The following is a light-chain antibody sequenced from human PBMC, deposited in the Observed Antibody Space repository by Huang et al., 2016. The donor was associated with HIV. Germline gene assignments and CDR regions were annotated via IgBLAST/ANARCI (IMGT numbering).Light chain of an antibody. V-gene: IGKV1D-13*01. CDR2: DAS. CDR3: QQFKNYPLT. Sequence: AIQLTQSPSFLSASVGDRVTITCRASQDITDALAWYQQKPGKPPKVLIYDASSLESGVPSRFSGSGSGEDFTLTISSLQPEDFATYYCQQFKNYPLTFGGGTKVEVK. J-gene: IGKJ4*01. CDR1: QDITDA.